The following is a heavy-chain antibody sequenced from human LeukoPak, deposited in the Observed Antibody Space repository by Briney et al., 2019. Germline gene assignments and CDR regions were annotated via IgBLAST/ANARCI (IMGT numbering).Heavy chain of an antibody. CDR1: GFTFSSYA. J-gene: IGHJ3*02. CDR3: AGEGSSGWRDAFDI. V-gene: IGHV3-30-3*01. Sequence: GGSLRLSCAASGFTFSSYAMHWVRQAPGKGLEWVAVISYDGSNKYYADSVKGRFTISRDNSKNTLYLQMNSLRAEDTAVYYCAGEGSSGWRDAFDIWGQGTMVTVSS. D-gene: IGHD6-19*01. CDR2: ISYDGSNK.